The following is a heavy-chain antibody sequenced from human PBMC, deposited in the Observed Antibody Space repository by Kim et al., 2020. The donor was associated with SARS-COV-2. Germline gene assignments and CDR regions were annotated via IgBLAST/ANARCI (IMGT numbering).Heavy chain of an antibody. CDR1: GYTFTGYY. D-gene: IGHD6-19*01. CDR2: INPNSGGT. J-gene: IGHJ4*02. V-gene: IGHV1-2*02. Sequence: ASVKVSCKASGYTFTGYYMHWVRQAPGQGLEWMGWINPNSGGTNYAQKFQGRVTMTRDTSISTAYMELSRLRSDDTAVYYCARAVAGTPVYFDYWGQGTLVTVSS. CDR3: ARAVAGTPVYFDY.